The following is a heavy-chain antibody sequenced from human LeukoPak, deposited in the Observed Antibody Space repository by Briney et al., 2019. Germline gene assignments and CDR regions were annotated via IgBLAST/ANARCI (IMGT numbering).Heavy chain of an antibody. CDR2: ISLSGTT. CDR3: ASRWVLTGEPY. J-gene: IGHJ4*02. Sequence: SETLSLTCAASGDSISSSNWWTWVRQPPGKGLEWIGEISLSGTTNYNPSLNSRVTISVDKSNNQFSLKLSSVTAADAAVYYCASRWVLTGEPYWGQGTLVTVSS. CDR1: GDSISSSNW. V-gene: IGHV4-4*02. D-gene: IGHD7-27*01.